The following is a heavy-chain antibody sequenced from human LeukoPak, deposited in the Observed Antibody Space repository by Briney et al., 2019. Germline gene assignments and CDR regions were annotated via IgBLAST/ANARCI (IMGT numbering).Heavy chain of an antibody. CDR2: IIPIFGTA. CDR3: ARAGSDYDFWSGYYREAFDI. J-gene: IGHJ3*02. Sequence: SVKVSCKASGGTFISYAISWVRQAPGQGLEWMGGIIPIFGTANYAQKFQGRVTITTDESTSTAYMELSSLRSEDTAVYYCARAGSDYDFWSGYYREAFDIWGQGTMVTVSS. V-gene: IGHV1-69*05. CDR1: GGTFISYA. D-gene: IGHD3-3*01.